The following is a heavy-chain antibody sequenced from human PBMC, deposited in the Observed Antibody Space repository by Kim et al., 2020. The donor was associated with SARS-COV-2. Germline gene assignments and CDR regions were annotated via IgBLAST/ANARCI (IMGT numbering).Heavy chain of an antibody. Sequence: YADTVKGRFTNSRVNAKNTLYLQMTSLRAEDTAVYYCARDRMATIQGFDYWGQGTLVTVSS. CDR3: ARDRMATIQGFDY. D-gene: IGHD5-12*01. V-gene: IGHV3-11*04. J-gene: IGHJ4*02.